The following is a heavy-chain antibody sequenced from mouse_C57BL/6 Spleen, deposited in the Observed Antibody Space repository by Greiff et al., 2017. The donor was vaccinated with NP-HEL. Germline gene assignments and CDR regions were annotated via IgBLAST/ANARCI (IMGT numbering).Heavy chain of an antibody. CDR1: GFNIKDYY. V-gene: IGHV14-2*01. Sequence: VQLQQSGAELVKPGASVKLSCTASGFNIKDYYMHWVKQRTEQGLEWIGRIDPEDGETKYAPKVQGKAHITADQSSNTAYLPLSSLTSGDTAVYYCARGDSWFAYWGQGALGTVSA. CDR2: IDPEDGET. D-gene: IGHD3-3*01. J-gene: IGHJ3*01. CDR3: ARGDSWFAY.